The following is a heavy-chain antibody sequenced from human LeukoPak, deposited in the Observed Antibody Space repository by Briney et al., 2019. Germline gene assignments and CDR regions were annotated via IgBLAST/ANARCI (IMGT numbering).Heavy chain of an antibody. CDR2: IYPGDSDT. V-gene: IGHV5-51*01. D-gene: IGHD5-12*01. Sequence: GESLKISCKGSGFSFNMYWIGWVRQMPGKGLEWMGIIYPGDSDTKYSPSFQGQVTISADKSISTAYLQWSSLKASDTAMYYCARSGYSGYDSFDYWGQGTLVTVSS. J-gene: IGHJ4*02. CDR1: GFSFNMYW. CDR3: ARSGYSGYDSFDY.